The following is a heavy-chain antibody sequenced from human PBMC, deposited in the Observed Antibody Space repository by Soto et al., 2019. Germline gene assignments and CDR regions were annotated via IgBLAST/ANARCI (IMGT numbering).Heavy chain of an antibody. Sequence: PSETLSLTCTVSGGSISSYYWSWIRQPPGKGLEWIGYIYYSGSTNYNPSLKSRVTISVDTSKNQFSLKLSSVTAADTAVYYCARVPRIAARPRYYYYYMDVWGKGTTVTAP. D-gene: IGHD6-6*01. J-gene: IGHJ6*03. CDR1: GGSISSYY. CDR2: IYYSGST. CDR3: ARVPRIAARPRYYYYYMDV. V-gene: IGHV4-59*01.